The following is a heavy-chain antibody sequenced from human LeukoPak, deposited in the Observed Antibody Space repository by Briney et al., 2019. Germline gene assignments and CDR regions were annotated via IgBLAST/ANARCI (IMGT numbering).Heavy chain of an antibody. V-gene: IGHV3-15*01. Sequence: GGSLRLSCAASGFTFSNAWMSWVRQAPGKGLEWVGRIKSKTDGGTTDYAAPVKGRFTISRDDSKNTLYLQMNSLKTEDTAVYYCTTDSPYYYDSSYNAFDLWGQGTMVTVSS. D-gene: IGHD3-22*01. CDR2: IKSKTDGGTT. CDR1: GFTFSNAW. CDR3: TTDSPYYYDSSYNAFDL. J-gene: IGHJ3*01.